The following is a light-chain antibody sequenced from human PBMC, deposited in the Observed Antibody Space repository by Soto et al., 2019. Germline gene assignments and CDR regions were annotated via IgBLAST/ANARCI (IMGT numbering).Light chain of an antibody. Sequence: EIVLTQSPGTLSLSPGEGATLSCRASQSVRSSYLAWYQQKPGQAPRLLIYGASSRATGIPTRFSGSGSGTDFTLTISRLEPEDFAVYYCQQYGSSLITFGGGTKVDIK. V-gene: IGKV3-20*01. CDR2: GAS. CDR1: QSVRSSY. J-gene: IGKJ4*01. CDR3: QQYGSSLIT.